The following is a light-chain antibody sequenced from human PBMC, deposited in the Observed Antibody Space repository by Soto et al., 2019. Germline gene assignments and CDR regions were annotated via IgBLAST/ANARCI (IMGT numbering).Light chain of an antibody. CDR2: GAS. CDR1: QSVSSN. V-gene: IGKV3-15*01. CDR3: QQRSNWPPKAT. Sequence: EIVMTQSPGTLSVSPGERATLSCRASQSVSSNLAWYQQKPGQAPRLLIYGASTRATGIPARFSGRGSGTEFTLTISSLQSEDFAVYYCQQRSNWPPKATFGQGTKVDIK. J-gene: IGKJ1*01.